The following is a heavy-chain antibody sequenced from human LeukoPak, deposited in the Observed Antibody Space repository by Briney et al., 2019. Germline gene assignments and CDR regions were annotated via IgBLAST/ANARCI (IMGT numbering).Heavy chain of an antibody. Sequence: SETLSLTCTVSGGSITSYYWSWMRQSPGKGLEWIGYIHYSGSTNYNPSLKSRVTISLDTSKKQFPLRLSSVTAADTAVYYCASTDWNYARWGQGTLVTVSS. CDR2: IHYSGST. J-gene: IGHJ1*01. CDR1: GGSITSYY. V-gene: IGHV4-59*08. CDR3: ASTDWNYAR. D-gene: IGHD1-7*01.